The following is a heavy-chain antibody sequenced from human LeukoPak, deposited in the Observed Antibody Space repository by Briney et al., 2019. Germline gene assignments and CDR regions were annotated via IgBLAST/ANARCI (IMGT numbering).Heavy chain of an antibody. CDR2: INPNSGGT. CDR3: ARVGRYSGYDLDY. J-gene: IGHJ4*02. CDR1: GYTFTGYY. Sequence: ASVKVTCKASGYTFTGYYTHWVRQAPGQGLEWMGWINPNSGGTNYAQKFQGRVTMTRDTSISTAYMELSRLRSDDTAVYYCARVGRYSGYDLDYWGQGTLVTVSS. D-gene: IGHD5-12*01. V-gene: IGHV1-2*02.